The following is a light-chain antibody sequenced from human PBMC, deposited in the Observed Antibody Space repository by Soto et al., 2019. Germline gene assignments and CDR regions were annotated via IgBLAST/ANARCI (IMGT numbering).Light chain of an antibody. CDR1: QSVSSN. J-gene: IGKJ4*01. Sequence: IVMTQSPATLSVSPGERATLSCRASQSVSSNLAWYQQKPGQAPRLLIYGASTRATDIPARFSGSGSGTEFTLTISSLQSEDFAVYYCQQYNNWPLTFGGGTKVEIK. CDR2: GAS. CDR3: QQYNNWPLT. V-gene: IGKV3D-15*01.